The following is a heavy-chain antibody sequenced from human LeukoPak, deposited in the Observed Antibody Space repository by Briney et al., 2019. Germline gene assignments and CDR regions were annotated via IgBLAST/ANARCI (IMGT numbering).Heavy chain of an antibody. J-gene: IGHJ4*02. D-gene: IGHD3-10*01. CDR2: IYYSGST. Sequence: SETLSLTCTVSGGSISSYYWSWIRQPPGKGLEWIGYIYYSGSTNYNPSLKSRVTISVDTSKNQFSLKLSSVTAADTAVCYCARVGTYGSGSYLSWLDYWGQGTLVTVSS. V-gene: IGHV4-59*01. CDR1: GGSISSYY. CDR3: ARVGTYGSGSYLSWLDY.